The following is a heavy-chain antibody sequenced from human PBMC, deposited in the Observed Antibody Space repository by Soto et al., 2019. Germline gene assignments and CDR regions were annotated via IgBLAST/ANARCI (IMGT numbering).Heavy chain of an antibody. D-gene: IGHD2-21*01. Sequence: SVKVSCKASGFTFTSSAMQWVRQARGQRLEWIGWIVVGSGNTNYAQKFQDRVTMARDMSTSTAYMELRSLRYDDTAVYYCARLHILGVDEESFDFWGQGTMVTVSS. J-gene: IGHJ3*01. CDR2: IVVGSGNT. V-gene: IGHV1-58*02. CDR1: GFTFTSSA. CDR3: ARLHILGVDEESFDF.